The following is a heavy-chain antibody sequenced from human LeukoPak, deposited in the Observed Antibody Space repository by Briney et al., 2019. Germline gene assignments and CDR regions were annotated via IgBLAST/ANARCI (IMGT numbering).Heavy chain of an antibody. CDR3: AKDGDDSSGYYSVHFDY. Sequence: PGGSLRLSCAASGFTFSSYEMNWVRQAPGKGLEWVSYISSSGSTIYYADSVKGRFTISRDNSKNTLYLQMNSLRAEDTAVYYCAKDGDDSSGYYSVHFDYWGQGTLVTVSS. V-gene: IGHV3-48*03. D-gene: IGHD3-22*01. J-gene: IGHJ4*02. CDR2: ISSSGSTI. CDR1: GFTFSSYE.